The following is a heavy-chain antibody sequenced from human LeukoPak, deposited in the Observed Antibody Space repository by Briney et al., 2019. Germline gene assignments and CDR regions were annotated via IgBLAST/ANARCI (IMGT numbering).Heavy chain of an antibody. V-gene: IGHV5-51*01. CDR1: GYTFISYW. D-gene: IGHD3-9*01. CDR3: ARRGPYDFLTCYYIDH. CDR2: IYPGDSDT. Sequence: GESLRISWKGSGYTFISYWIAWVRQMPGKGLEWMGIIYPGDSDTRYSPSFQGQVTISADKSISTAYLQWSSLKASDTAMYYCARRGPYDFLTCYYIDHWGQGTLVTVSS. J-gene: IGHJ4*02.